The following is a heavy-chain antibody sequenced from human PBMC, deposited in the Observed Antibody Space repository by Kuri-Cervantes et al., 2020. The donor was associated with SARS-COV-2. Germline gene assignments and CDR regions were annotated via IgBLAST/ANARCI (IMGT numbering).Heavy chain of an antibody. CDR2: IYYSGSV. CDR3: TTVTPTSVFDF. Sequence: SETLSLTCTVSGGSISSSCWSWIRQPPGKGLEWIGYIYYSGSVSYNPSLMSRVTISVDTSQNQFSLRLTSVTAADTAVYYCTTVTPTSVFDFWGQGTLVTVSS. D-gene: IGHD4-17*01. CDR1: GGSISSSC. J-gene: IGHJ4*02. V-gene: IGHV4-59*01.